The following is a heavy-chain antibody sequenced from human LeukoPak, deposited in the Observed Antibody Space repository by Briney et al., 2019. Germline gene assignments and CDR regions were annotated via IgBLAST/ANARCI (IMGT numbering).Heavy chain of an antibody. J-gene: IGHJ4*02. CDR3: ERETYSSSWYWADY. V-gene: IGHV4-4*07. CDR2: IYTSGST. Sequence: SETLSLTCTVSGGSISSYYWSWIRQPAGKGLEWIGRIYTSGSTNYNPSLKSRVTMLVDTSKNQFSLKLSSVTAADTAVYYCERETYSSSWYWADYWGQGTLVTVSS. D-gene: IGHD6-13*01. CDR1: GGSISSYY.